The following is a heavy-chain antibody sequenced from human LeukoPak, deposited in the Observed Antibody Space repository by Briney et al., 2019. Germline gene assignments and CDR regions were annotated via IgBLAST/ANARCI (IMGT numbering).Heavy chain of an antibody. D-gene: IGHD5-24*01. V-gene: IGHV1-46*01. CDR1: GYTFTNSY. CDR2: INPDGGNT. Sequence: ASVKVSCKASGYTFTNSYLHWVRQAPGQLHKWMVLINPDGGNTNYAQNIQGRVILTTHTSTRTTYLELSSMTPEDTVIYYCARIRYGYDDAYDIWGQGTVVSVPS. J-gene: IGHJ3*02. CDR3: ARIRYGYDDAYDI.